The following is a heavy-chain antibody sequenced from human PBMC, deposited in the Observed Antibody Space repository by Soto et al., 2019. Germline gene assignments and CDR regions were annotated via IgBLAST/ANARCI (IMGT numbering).Heavy chain of an antibody. CDR2: ISATGGST. V-gene: IGHV3-23*01. D-gene: IGHD1-26*01. J-gene: IGHJ6*02. Sequence: EAQLLESGGGLVQPGGSLRLSCAASGFSFSTYAMSWVRQAPGKGLEWVSVISATGGSTFYADSVKGRFTVSRDNSRNTLYLQMISLRVEDTALYYCAKDLRTSTSYYYGMDVWGQGTTVTVSS. CDR1: GFSFSTYA. CDR3: AKDLRTSTSYYYGMDV.